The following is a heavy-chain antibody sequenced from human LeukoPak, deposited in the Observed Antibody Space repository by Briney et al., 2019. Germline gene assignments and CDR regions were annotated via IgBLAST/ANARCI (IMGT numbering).Heavy chain of an antibody. J-gene: IGHJ6*02. CDR3: ARVRIGQQLDKYYYYAMDV. CDR1: GYTFTDYY. D-gene: IGHD6-13*01. CDR2: INPNSGGT. Sequence: ASVKVSCKASGYTFTDYYMHWVRQAPGQGLEWVGWINPNSGGTNYAQKFQGRVTMTTDTSISTAYMEVSRLRSDDTAVYYCARVRIGQQLDKYYYYAMDVWGQGATVTASS. V-gene: IGHV1-2*02.